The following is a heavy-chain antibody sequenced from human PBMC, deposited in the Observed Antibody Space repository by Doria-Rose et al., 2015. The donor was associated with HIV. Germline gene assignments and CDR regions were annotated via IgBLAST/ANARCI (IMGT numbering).Heavy chain of an antibody. V-gene: IGHV2-26*01. CDR2: IISDDVR. D-gene: IGHD6-13*01. CDR3: ARIKSSRWYHKYYFDF. J-gene: IGHJ4*02. CDR1: GVSLSSPGMG. Sequence: QVQLVQSGPVLVKPTETLTLTCTVSGVSLSSPGMGVSWIRQPPGKALEWLAKIISDDVRSYKTSLKSRLTISRGTSESQVVLTMTDMDPVDTATYYCARIKSSRWYHKYYFDFWGQGTLVIVSA.